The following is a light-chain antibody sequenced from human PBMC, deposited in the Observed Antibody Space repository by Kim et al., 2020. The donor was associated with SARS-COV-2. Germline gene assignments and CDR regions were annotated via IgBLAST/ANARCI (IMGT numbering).Light chain of an antibody. V-gene: IGKV3-15*01. CDR3: QEYDDWTAWT. J-gene: IGKJ1*01. CDR2: AAS. Sequence: GEGTTPPCSARQGVGDTFTWYQLSRGQATRLLISAASPRAAALAARFSARASGTEFTLIISSVQYEDKAVYYSQEYDDWTAWTFGEGTKADIK. CDR1: QGVGDT.